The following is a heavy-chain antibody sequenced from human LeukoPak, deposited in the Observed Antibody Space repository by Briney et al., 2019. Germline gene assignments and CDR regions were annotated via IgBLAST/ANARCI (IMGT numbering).Heavy chain of an antibody. CDR1: GGFISSYY. CDR3: ARRGAARRYDGLDV. D-gene: IGHD6-6*01. J-gene: IGHJ6*02. CDR2: IYYSGTT. Sequence: SETLSLTCTISGGFISSYYWSWIRQPPGKGLEWIGYIYYSGTTTYNPSLKSRITMSVDTSKNQFSLRLNSVTAADSAVYYCARRGAARRYDGLDVWGQGTTVTVSS. V-gene: IGHV4-59*08.